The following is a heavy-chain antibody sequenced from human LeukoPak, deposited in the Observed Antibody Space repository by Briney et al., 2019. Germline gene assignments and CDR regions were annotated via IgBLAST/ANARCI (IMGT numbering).Heavy chain of an antibody. J-gene: IGHJ4*02. D-gene: IGHD3-3*01. CDR1: GYTFTGYY. CDR3: ARDIGITIFGVVQPFDY. CDR2: INPNSGGT. Sequence: ASVKVSCKASGYTFTGYYMHWARQAPGQGLEWMGWINPNSGGTNYAQKFQGRDTMTRDTSISTAYMELRSLRSDDTAVYYCARDIGITIFGVVQPFDYWGQGTLVTVSS. V-gene: IGHV1-2*02.